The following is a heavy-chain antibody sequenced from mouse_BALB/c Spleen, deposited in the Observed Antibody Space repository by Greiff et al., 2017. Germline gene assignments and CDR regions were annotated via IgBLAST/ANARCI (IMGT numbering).Heavy chain of an antibody. V-gene: IGHV4-1*02. CDR2: INPDSSTI. CDR1: GFDFSRYW. D-gene: IGHD2-3*01. Sequence: EVKLMESGGGLVQPGGSLKLSCAASGFDFSRYWMSWVRQAPGKGLEWIGEINPDSSTINYTPSLKDKFIISRDNAKNTLYLQMSKVRSEDTALYYCARPGGYDGYYNAMDYWGQGTSVTVSS. J-gene: IGHJ4*01. CDR3: ARPGGYDGYYNAMDY.